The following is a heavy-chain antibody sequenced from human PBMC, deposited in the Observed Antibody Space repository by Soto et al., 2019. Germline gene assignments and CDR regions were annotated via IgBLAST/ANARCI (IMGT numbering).Heavy chain of an antibody. CDR3: ARHFSVGSGSLAYGMDV. J-gene: IGHJ6*02. CDR1: GGSISSYY. Sequence: PSETLSLTCTVSGGSISSYYWSWIWQPPGKGLEWIGYIYYRGSTYYNPSLKSRVTISVDTSKNQFSLKLSSVTAADTAVYYCARHFSVGSGSLAYGMDVWGQGTTVTVSS. CDR2: IYYRGST. D-gene: IGHD3-10*01. V-gene: IGHV4-59*08.